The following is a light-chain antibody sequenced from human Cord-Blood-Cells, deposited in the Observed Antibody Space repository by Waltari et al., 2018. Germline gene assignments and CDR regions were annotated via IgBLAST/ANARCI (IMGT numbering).Light chain of an antibody. J-gene: IGLJ2*01. V-gene: IGLV2-23*03. CDR3: CSYAGSSTFEV. CDR2: EGS. CDR1: SSDVGSYNL. Sequence: QSALTQPASVSGSPGQSIPLSCTGTSSDVGSYNLVSWYQQHPGKAPKLMIYEGSKRPSGVSNRFSGSKSGNTASLTISGLQAEDEADYYCCSYAGSSTFEVFGGGTKLTVL.